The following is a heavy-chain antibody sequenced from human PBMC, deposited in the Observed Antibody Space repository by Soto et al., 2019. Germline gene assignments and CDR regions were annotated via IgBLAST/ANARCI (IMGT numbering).Heavy chain of an antibody. V-gene: IGHV3-30-3*01. CDR2: ISYDGSNK. Sequence: GGSLRLSCAASGFTFSSYAMHWVRQAPGKGLEWVAVISYDGSNKYYADSVKGRFTISRDNSKNTLYLQMNSLRAEDTAAYYCARDPQPITMIVVVTYFDYWGQGTLVTVSS. D-gene: IGHD3-22*01. J-gene: IGHJ4*02. CDR3: ARDPQPITMIVVVTYFDY. CDR1: GFTFSSYA.